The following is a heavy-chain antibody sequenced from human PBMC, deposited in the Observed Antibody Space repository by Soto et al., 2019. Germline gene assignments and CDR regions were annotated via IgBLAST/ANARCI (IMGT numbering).Heavy chain of an antibody. CDR1: GFTFYSHA. D-gene: IGHD2-21*02. V-gene: IGHV3-23*01. Sequence: GSLRLSCTASGFTFYSHAMTWVRQAPGKGLEWVSVITGGGSTKSYADSVKGRFTTSRDNSKNTLYMQMNNLRAEDTAVYYCARGDRGAFDIWGQGTMVTVSS. CDR3: ARGDRGAFDI. J-gene: IGHJ3*02. CDR2: ITGGGSTK.